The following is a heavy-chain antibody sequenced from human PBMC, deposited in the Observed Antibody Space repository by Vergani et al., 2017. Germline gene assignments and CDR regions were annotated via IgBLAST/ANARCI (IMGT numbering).Heavy chain of an antibody. CDR1: GFTFDDYA. J-gene: IGHJ4*02. Sequence: EVQLVESGGGLVQPGRSLRLSCAASGFTFDDYAMHWVRQAPGKGLEWVSGISWNSGSIGYADSVKGRVTISRDNAKNSLYLQMNSLRAEDTALYYCAKEIVTKILAGMAFDYWGQGTLVTVSS. D-gene: IGHD4-11*01. CDR2: ISWNSGSI. CDR3: AKEIVTKILAGMAFDY. V-gene: IGHV3-9*01.